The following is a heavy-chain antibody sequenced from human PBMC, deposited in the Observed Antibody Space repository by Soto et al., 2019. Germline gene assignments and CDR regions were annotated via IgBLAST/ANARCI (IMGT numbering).Heavy chain of an antibody. Sequence: QVQLQESGPGLVKPSQTLSLTCTVSGGSISSGGYYWSWIRQHPGKGLEWIGYIYYSGSTYYNPSLKSRVTISVDTSKNPFSLKLSSVTAADTAVYYCARDSPSYGSGSYPFDYWGQGTLVTVSS. CDR3: ARDSPSYGSGSYPFDY. J-gene: IGHJ4*02. CDR1: GGSISSGGYY. CDR2: IYYSGST. D-gene: IGHD3-10*01. V-gene: IGHV4-31*03.